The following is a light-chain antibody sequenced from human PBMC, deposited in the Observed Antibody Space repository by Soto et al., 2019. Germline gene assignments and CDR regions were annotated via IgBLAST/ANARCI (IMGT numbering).Light chain of an antibody. CDR1: SSDVGGYNY. J-gene: IGLJ1*01. V-gene: IGLV2-8*01. CDR2: DVS. CDR3: CSYSRSNRNL. Sequence: QSALTQPPSASGSPGQSVTISCTGTSSDVGGYNYVSWYQQHPGKAPKLMILDVSRRPSGVPDRFSGSKSGNAASLTASGIQADYAAAYYCCSYSRSNRNLFGTGTKLTVL.